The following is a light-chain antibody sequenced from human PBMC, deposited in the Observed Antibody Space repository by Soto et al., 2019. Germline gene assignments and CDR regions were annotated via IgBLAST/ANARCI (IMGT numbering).Light chain of an antibody. CDR1: QSVGSS. J-gene: IGKJ4*01. CDR3: QQRSNWSLLT. V-gene: IGKV3-11*01. Sequence: EIVLTQSPATLSLSPGERATLSCRASQSVGSSFAWYQQKPGQAPRRLIHDTSNRATDIPARFSGSGSGTDFTLTISSLEPEDFAFYYCQQRSNWSLLTFGGGTKVEIK. CDR2: DTS.